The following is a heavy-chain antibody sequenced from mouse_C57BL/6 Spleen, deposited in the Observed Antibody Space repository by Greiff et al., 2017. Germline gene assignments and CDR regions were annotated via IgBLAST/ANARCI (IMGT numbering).Heavy chain of an antibody. CDR2: IYPRSGNT. CDR1: GYTFTSYG. D-gene: IGHD3-2*02. V-gene: IGHV1-81*01. Sequence: QVQLQQSGAELARPGASVKLSCKASGYTFTSYGISWVKQRTGQGLEWIGEIYPRSGNTYYNEKFKGKATLTADKSSSTAYMELRSLTSEDSAVYFCARSLDSSGYADYWGQGTTLTVSS. J-gene: IGHJ2*01. CDR3: ARSLDSSGYADY.